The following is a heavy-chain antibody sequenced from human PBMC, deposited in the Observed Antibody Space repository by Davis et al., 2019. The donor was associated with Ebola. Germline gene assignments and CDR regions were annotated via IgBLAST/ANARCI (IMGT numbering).Heavy chain of an antibody. Sequence: PGGSLRLSCAASGFTFSSYTMLWVRQTPGKGLEWVAVMSFDGSSNYYADSVKGRFTISRDFSKNTLYLQMNSLRPKDTAVYYCARVLGYFDSSGYYYLGFYGLDVWGQGTTVTVSS. CDR1: GFTFSSYT. CDR2: MSFDGSSN. D-gene: IGHD3-22*01. J-gene: IGHJ6*02. CDR3: ARVLGYFDSSGYYYLGFYGLDV. V-gene: IGHV3-30*04.